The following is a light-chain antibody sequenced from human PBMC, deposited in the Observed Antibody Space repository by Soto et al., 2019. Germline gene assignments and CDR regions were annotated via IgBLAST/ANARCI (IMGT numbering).Light chain of an antibody. CDR3: QHYGASLWT. V-gene: IGKV3-20*01. J-gene: IGKJ1*01. CDR1: QSVSSSY. CDR2: GAS. Sequence: EIVLTQSPGTLSLSPGERATLSCRASQSVSSSYLALYQQKPGQAPRLLIYGASSRATGIPDRFSGSGSGTDFTLTISRLEPEDFAVYYCQHYGASLWTFGQGTKVDIK.